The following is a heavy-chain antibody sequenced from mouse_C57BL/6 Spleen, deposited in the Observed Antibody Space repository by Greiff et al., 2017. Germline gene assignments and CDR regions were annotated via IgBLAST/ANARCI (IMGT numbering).Heavy chain of an antibody. CDR3: ARDGNTGGYFGV. CDR2: ISSGGSYT. V-gene: IGHV5-6*01. CDR1: GFTFSSYG. J-gene: IGHJ1*03. D-gene: IGHD5-2*01. Sequence: EVQLVESGGDLVKPGGSLKLSCAASGFTFSSYGMSWVRQTPGKRLEWVATISSGGSYTYYPDSVKRRFTISRDNAKNTLYLQMSSLKSEDTARYYCARDGNTGGYFGVWGTGTTVTVSS.